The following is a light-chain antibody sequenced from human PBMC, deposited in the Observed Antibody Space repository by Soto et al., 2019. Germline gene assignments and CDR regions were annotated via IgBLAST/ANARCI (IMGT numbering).Light chain of an antibody. Sequence: EIVLTQSPATLSVSPGDRATLSCRASQSVSSDLAWFQQKPGQAPRLLIYGASTRATGIPARFSGSGSGTEFTLTISSLQSADFAIYYCQQYDDWPQLTRGGGTKLEIK. CDR3: QQYDDWPQLT. CDR2: GAS. CDR1: QSVSSD. V-gene: IGKV3-15*01. J-gene: IGKJ4*01.